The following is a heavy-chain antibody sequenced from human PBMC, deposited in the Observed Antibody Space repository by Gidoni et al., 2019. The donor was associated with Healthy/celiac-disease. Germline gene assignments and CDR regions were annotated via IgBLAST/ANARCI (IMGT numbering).Heavy chain of an antibody. D-gene: IGHD3-10*01. CDR1: GFTFADYA. CDR2: ISWNSGSI. Sequence: EVQLVESGGGLVQPGRSLRPSCAASGFTFADYALHWVRQAPGKGLEWVSGISWNSGSIGYADSVKGRFTISRDNAKNSLYLQMNSLRAEDTALYYCAKDGDYYGSGSYYNNWFDPWGQGTLVTVSS. J-gene: IGHJ5*02. CDR3: AKDGDYYGSGSYYNNWFDP. V-gene: IGHV3-9*01.